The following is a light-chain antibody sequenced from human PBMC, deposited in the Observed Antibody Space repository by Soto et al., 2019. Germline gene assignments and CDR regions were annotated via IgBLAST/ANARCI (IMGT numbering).Light chain of an antibody. J-gene: IGKJ5*01. Sequence: EIVLTQSPGTLSLSPGERATLSCRASQSVSSSYLAWYQQKPGQAPRLVIYGASNRATGIPDRFSGSGSGTDFTLTISRREPEDFAVYYCQQRSNWPITFGQGTRLEIK. V-gene: IGKV3D-20*02. CDR3: QQRSNWPIT. CDR1: QSVSSSY. CDR2: GAS.